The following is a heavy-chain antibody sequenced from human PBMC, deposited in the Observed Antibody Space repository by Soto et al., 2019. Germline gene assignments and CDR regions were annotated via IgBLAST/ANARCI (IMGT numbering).Heavy chain of an antibody. CDR2: IIPIFGTA. CDR3: ANYGSAPAEYFQH. J-gene: IGHJ1*01. V-gene: IGHV1-69*13. CDR1: GGTFSSYA. Sequence: SVKVSCKASGGTFSSYAISWVRQAPGQGLEWMEGIIPIFGTANYAQKFQGRVTITADESTSTAYMELSSLRSEDTAVYYCANYGSAPAEYFQHWGQGTLVTVSS. D-gene: IGHD3-10*01.